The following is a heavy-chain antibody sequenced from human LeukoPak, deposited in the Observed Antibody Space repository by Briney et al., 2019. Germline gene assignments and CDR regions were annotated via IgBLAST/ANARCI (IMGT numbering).Heavy chain of an antibody. D-gene: IGHD1-26*01. V-gene: IGHV3-74*01. CDR2: IDANAKTA. CDR3: LTVVETTIAAFDI. CDR1: GFTFSNYW. Sequence: GGALRLSCAASGFTFSNYWLHWVRQAPGKGLVWVSRIDANAKTASYADSVKGRFTISTDNAKKTLYLQMNSLRVEDTAVYYCLTVVETTIAAFDIWGQGTMVTVSS. J-gene: IGHJ3*02.